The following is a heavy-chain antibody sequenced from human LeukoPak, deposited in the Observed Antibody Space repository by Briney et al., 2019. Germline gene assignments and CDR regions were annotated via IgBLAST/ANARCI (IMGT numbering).Heavy chain of an antibody. D-gene: IGHD4-11*01. J-gene: IGHJ4*02. CDR2: IWYDGSNK. V-gene: IGHV3-33*06. CDR3: AKELMCTVTSFDY. CDR1: GFTFSSYG. Sequence: AGSLRLSCAASGFTFSSYGMHWVRQAPGKGLEWVAVIWYDGSNKYYADSVKGRFTISRDNSKNTLYLQMNSLRAEDSAVYYWAKELMCTVTSFDYWGQGTLVTVSS.